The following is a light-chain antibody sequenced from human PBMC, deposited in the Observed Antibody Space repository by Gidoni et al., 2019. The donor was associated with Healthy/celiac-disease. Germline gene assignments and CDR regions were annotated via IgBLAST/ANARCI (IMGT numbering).Light chain of an antibody. Sequence: EIVLTQSPATLSLSPGESATLSCRASQSVSSYLAWYQQKPGQAPRLLIYDASNRATGIPARFSGSESGTDFTLTISSLEPEDFAVYYCQQRSNWPPLTFGGGTKVEIK. J-gene: IGKJ4*01. V-gene: IGKV3-11*01. CDR1: QSVSSY. CDR3: QQRSNWPPLT. CDR2: DAS.